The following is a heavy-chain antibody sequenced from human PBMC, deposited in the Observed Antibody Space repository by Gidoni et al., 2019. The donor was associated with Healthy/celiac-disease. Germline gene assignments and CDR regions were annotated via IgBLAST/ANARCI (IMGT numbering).Heavy chain of an antibody. J-gene: IGHJ6*03. V-gene: IGHV3-33*01. CDR2: IWYDGSNK. Sequence: QVQLVESGGGVVQPGRSLRLSCAASGFTFSSYGMHWVRQAPGKGLEWVAVIWYDGSNKYYADSVKGRFTISRDNSKNTLYLQMNSLRAEDTAVYYCAREQYYDFWSGPGALLFLPMDVWGKGTTVTVSS. CDR1: GFTFSSYG. CDR3: AREQYYDFWSGPGALLFLPMDV. D-gene: IGHD3-3*01.